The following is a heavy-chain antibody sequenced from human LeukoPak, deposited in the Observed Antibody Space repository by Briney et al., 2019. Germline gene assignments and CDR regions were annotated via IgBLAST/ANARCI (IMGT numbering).Heavy chain of an antibody. D-gene: IGHD4-17*01. CDR3: ARIMITVTTSDY. Sequence: GGSLRPSCAASGFTFSSYEMHWVRQAPGKGLEWLSYISSSGTTIKYADSVKGRFTISRDNAKNSLYLQVNSLRAEDTAVYYCARIMITVTTSDYWGQGTRVTASS. CDR2: ISSSGTTI. CDR1: GFTFSSYE. J-gene: IGHJ4*02. V-gene: IGHV3-48*03.